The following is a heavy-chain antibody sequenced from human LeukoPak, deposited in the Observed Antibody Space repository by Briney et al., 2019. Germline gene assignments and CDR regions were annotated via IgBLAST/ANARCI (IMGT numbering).Heavy chain of an antibody. CDR2: IYPGDSDT. D-gene: IGHD6-19*01. CDR3: ASSRKWQWLAGDDAFDI. CDR1: GYRFTSYW. Sequence: RGESLKISWKGSGYRFTSYWIGWVRQMPGKGLKWMGIIYPGDSDTRYSPSFQGQVTISADKSISTASLQWSSLKASDTAMYYCASSRKWQWLAGDDAFDIWGQGTMVTVSS. J-gene: IGHJ3*02. V-gene: IGHV5-51*01.